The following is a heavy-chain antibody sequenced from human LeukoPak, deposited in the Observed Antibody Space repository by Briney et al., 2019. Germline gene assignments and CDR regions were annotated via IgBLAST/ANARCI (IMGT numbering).Heavy chain of an antibody. Sequence: GGSLRLSCAASGFTFSNAWMSWVRQAPGKGLEWVGRIKSKTDGGTTDHAAPVKGRFTISRDDSKNTLYLQMNSLKTEDTAVYYCTTAPKFYCSGGSCYSLGYYYMDVWGKGTTVTISS. CDR2: IKSKTDGGTT. V-gene: IGHV3-15*01. D-gene: IGHD2-15*01. J-gene: IGHJ6*03. CDR3: TTAPKFYCSGGSCYSLGYYYMDV. CDR1: GFTFSNAW.